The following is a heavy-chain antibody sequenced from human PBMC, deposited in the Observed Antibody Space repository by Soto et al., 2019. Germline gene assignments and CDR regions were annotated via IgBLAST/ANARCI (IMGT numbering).Heavy chain of an antibody. J-gene: IGHJ4*02. CDR2: IWYDGSNK. Sequence: QVQLVESGGGVVQPGRSLRLSCAASGFTFSSYGMHWVRQAPGKGLEWVAVIWYDGSNKYYADSVKGRFTISRDNSKNTLYLQMNSLRAEDTAVYYCAREYPRIPAAGMSDWGQGTLVTVSS. CDR3: AREYPRIPAAGMSD. D-gene: IGHD6-13*01. V-gene: IGHV3-33*01. CDR1: GFTFSSYG.